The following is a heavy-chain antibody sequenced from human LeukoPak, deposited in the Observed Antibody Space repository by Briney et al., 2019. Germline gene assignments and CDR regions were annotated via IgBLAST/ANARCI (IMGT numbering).Heavy chain of an antibody. CDR2: ISSSSSTI. CDR1: GFTFSSYS. J-gene: IGHJ6*03. D-gene: IGHD3-10*01. CDR3: ARDRSASTGPKYYYYMDV. Sequence: GGSPRLSCAASGFTFSSYSMNWVRQAPGKGLEWVSYISSSSSTIYYADSVKGRFTISRDNAKNSLYLQMNSLRAEDTAVYYCARDRSASTGPKYYYYMDVWGKGTTVTVSS. V-gene: IGHV3-48*01.